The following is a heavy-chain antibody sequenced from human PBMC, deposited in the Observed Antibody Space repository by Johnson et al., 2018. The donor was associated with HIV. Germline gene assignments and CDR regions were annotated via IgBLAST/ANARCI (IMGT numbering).Heavy chain of an antibody. CDR3: ARGGSDAFDI. V-gene: IGHV3-74*02. Sequence: EVQLVESGGVLVQPGGSLRLSCAASGFTFSSYWMHWVRQGPGKGLVWVSRINGDGSGITYADSVKGRFTISRDNAKNTLYLQINSLRADDTAVYYCARGGSDAFDIWGQGTMVTVSS. CDR2: INGDGSGI. J-gene: IGHJ3*02. D-gene: IGHD3-16*01. CDR1: GFTFSSYW.